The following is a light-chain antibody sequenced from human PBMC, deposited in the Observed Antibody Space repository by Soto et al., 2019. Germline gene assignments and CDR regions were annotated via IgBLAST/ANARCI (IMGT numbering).Light chain of an antibody. CDR2: DAS. V-gene: IGKV1-5*01. CDR3: QQYNSYSWT. J-gene: IGKJ1*01. Sequence: DIQMTQSPSTVSASVGGRVTITCRASQSISSWLAWYQQKPGKAPNFLIYDASSLESGVPSRFSGSGSGTEFTLTISSLQPDDFATYYCQQYNSYSWTFGQGTKVDIK. CDR1: QSISSW.